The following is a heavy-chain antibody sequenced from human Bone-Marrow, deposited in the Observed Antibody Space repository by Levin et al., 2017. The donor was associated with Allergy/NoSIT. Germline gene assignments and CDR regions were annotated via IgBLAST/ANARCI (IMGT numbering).Heavy chain of an antibody. J-gene: IGHJ4*02. CDR1: GFTFSSYG. CDR3: ARLDSDWHFDY. CDR2: IWYGGSNE. Sequence: GGSLRLSCAASGFTFSSYGMHWVRQAPGKGLEWVATIWYGGSNENYGDSVKGRFTISRDNSKNTVLLQMNSLRAEDTAVYYCARLDSDWHFDYWGQGTLVTVSS. V-gene: IGHV3-33*01. D-gene: IGHD6-19*01.